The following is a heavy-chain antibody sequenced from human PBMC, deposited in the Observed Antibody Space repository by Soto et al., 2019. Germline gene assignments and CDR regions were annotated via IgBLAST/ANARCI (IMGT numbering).Heavy chain of an antibody. J-gene: IGHJ6*02. CDR3: ERDCSGGSCYPGMDV. CDR1: GVNFNSYT. CDR2: ISSSGYI. Sequence: GGSLRLSCAASGVNFNSYTINLVRQAPGKRLEWLSSISSSGYIFSTDSVRGRFTISRDNAKNSVYLQINSLRAEDTAVYFCERDCSGGSCYPGMDVWGQGTTVTVSS. D-gene: IGHD2-15*01. V-gene: IGHV3-21*01.